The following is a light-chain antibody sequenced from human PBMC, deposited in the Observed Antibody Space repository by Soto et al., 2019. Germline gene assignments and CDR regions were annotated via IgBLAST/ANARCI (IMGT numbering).Light chain of an antibody. Sequence: EIVLTQSPGTLSLSPGESATLSCRASQSIRSSYLAWYQQTPGQAPRLLIYDASGRAAGIPDRFSGSGSGTDFTLTISGLEPGDFGVYYCQQYGGSPRTFGQGTKVEIK. CDR2: DAS. CDR1: QSIRSSY. J-gene: IGKJ1*01. V-gene: IGKV3-20*01. CDR3: QQYGGSPRT.